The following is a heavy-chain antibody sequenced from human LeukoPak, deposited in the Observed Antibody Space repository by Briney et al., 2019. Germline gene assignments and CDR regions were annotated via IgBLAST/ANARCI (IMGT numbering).Heavy chain of an antibody. J-gene: IGHJ4*02. CDR3: ARASRRNYYGSGSYIY. CDR2: MNPNSGNT. D-gene: IGHD3-10*01. V-gene: IGHV1-8*01. Sequence: ASVKVSCKASGYTFTSYDINWVRQATGQGLEWMGWMNPNSGNTGYAQKFQGRVTMTRNTSISTAYMELSSLRSEDTAVYYCARASRRNYYGSGSYIYRGQGTLVTVSS. CDR1: GYTFTSYD.